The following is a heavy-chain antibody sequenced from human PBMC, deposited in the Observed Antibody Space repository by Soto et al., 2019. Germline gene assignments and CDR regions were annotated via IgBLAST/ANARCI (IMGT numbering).Heavy chain of an antibody. CDR3: ARVLSSSLGLSYYYYYYGMDV. CDR1: GGSISSYY. D-gene: IGHD6-6*01. CDR2: IYYSGST. Sequence: SETLSLTCTVSGGSISSYYWSWIRQPPGKGLEWIGYIYYSGSTNYNPSLKSRVTISVDTSKNQFSLKLSSVTAADTAVYYCARVLSSSLGLSYYYYYYGMDVWGQGTTVTVSS. V-gene: IGHV4-59*01. J-gene: IGHJ6*02.